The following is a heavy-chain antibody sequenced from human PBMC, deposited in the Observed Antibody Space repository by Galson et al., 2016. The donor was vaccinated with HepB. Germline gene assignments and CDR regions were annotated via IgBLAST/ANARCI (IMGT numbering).Heavy chain of an antibody. CDR3: ARETTGWYLDY. V-gene: IGHV1-18*04. CDR2: INIYNANS. J-gene: IGHJ4*02. CDR1: GYTFMDYG. D-gene: IGHD6-19*01. Sequence: SVKVSCKASGYTFMDYGIYWVRQAPGQGLECVGWINIYNANSKSSEKVQGRITITTDTSTSTAYMELRNLTPDDTAVYYCARETTGWYLDYWGQGTLVTASS.